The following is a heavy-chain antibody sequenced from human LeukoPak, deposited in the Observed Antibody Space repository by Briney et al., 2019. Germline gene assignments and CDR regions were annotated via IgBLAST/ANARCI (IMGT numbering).Heavy chain of an antibody. Sequence: GGSLRLSCAASGFTFSSYWMSWVRQAPGKGLEWVANIKEDGSEKYYVDSVKGRFTISRDNAKNSLYLQMNSLRAEDTAVYYCAKDMEYYYDSSGYLHDYWGQGTLVTVSS. J-gene: IGHJ4*02. D-gene: IGHD3-22*01. CDR3: AKDMEYYYDSSGYLHDY. V-gene: IGHV3-7*01. CDR1: GFTFSSYW. CDR2: IKEDGSEK.